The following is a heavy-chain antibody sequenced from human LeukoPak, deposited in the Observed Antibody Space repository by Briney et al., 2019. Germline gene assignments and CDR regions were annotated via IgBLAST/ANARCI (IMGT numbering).Heavy chain of an antibody. CDR2: IYHSGST. V-gene: IGHV4-4*02. J-gene: IGHJ6*03. CDR1: GGSISSSNW. CDR3: ARHPAYAGYYYYYYMDV. Sequence: SETLSLTCAVSGGSISSSNWWSWVRQPPGKGLEWIGEIYHSGSTNYNPSLKSRVTISVDKSKNQFSLKLSSVTAADTAVYYCARHPAYAGYYYYYYMDVWGKGTTVTISS. D-gene: IGHD1-14*01.